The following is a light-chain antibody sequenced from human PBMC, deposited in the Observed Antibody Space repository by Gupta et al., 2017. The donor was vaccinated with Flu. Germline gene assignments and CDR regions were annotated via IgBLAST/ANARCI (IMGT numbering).Light chain of an antibody. J-gene: IGLJ3*02. CDR2: RGN. CDR1: SSNIADNF. CDR3: AAWDDDMGGWV. V-gene: IGLV1-47*01. Sequence: SVLAQPPSASGTPGQRVSLSRPGSSSNIADNFVYWYQQLPGTAPKLLVYRGNERPSGVPDRFSSSKSGTSASLAISGLRSEDEATYYCAAWDDDMGGWVFGGGTILTVL.